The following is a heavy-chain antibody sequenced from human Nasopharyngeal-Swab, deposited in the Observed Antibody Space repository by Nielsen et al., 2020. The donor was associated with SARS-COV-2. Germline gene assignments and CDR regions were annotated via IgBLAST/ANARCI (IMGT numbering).Heavy chain of an antibody. D-gene: IGHD6-19*01. J-gene: IGHJ4*02. CDR1: GFAFSSYA. CDR3: AKDGGGWYTSGWYYFDY. CDR2: FSGSSGKT. V-gene: IGHV3-23*01. Sequence: GESLKISCAASGFAFSSYAMSWVRQTPGKGLEWVSSFSGSSGKTYYADYVKGRFTISRDTSKNTLYLQMNSLRADDTAVYYCAKDGGGWYTSGWYYFDYWGQGTVVTVSS.